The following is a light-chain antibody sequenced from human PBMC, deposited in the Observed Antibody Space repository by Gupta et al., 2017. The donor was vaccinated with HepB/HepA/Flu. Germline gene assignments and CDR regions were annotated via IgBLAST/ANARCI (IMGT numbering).Light chain of an antibody. Sequence: DIQMTQSPSTLSASVGDRVTITCRASQSVSSWLVWYQQKPGKAPKLLIYKASSLESGVPSRFSGSGSVTEFTLTISSLQPDDFATYYCQQYNSYWTFGQGTKVEIK. V-gene: IGKV1-5*03. CDR2: KAS. CDR3: QQYNSYWT. J-gene: IGKJ1*01. CDR1: QSVSSW.